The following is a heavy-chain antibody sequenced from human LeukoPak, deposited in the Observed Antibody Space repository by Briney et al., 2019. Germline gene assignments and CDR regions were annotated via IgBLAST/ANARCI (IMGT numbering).Heavy chain of an antibody. Sequence: GGSLRLSCAASGFTFSSYSMNWVRQAPGKGLEWVSSISSSSSYIYYADSVKGRFTISRDNAKNSLYLQMNSLRAEDTAVYYCARVEAARPGAGVDYWGQGTLVAVSS. CDR1: GFTFSSYS. CDR2: ISSSSSYI. V-gene: IGHV3-21*01. J-gene: IGHJ4*02. CDR3: ARVEAARPGAGVDY. D-gene: IGHD6-6*01.